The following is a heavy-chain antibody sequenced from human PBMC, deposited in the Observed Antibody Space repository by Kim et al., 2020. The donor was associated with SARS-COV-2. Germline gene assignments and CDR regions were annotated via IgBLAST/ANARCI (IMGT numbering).Heavy chain of an antibody. D-gene: IGHD2-21*01. J-gene: IGHJ4*02. CDR3: ARQYCGGDCYPEGIDY. CDR1: GYTFTSYA. V-gene: IGHV1-3*01. Sequence: ASVKVSCKASGYTFTSYAMHWVRQAPGQRLEWMGWINAGNGNTKYSQKFQGRVTITRDTSASTAYMELSSLRSEDTAVYYCARQYCGGDCYPEGIDYWGQGTLVTVSS. CDR2: INAGNGNT.